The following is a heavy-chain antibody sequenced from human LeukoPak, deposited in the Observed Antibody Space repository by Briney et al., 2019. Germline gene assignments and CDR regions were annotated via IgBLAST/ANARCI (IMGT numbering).Heavy chain of an antibody. Sequence: ASVKVSCKASGGTFSSYAISWVRQAPGQGLEWMGRIIPILGIANYAQKFQGRVTITADKSTSTAYMELSSLRSEDAAVYYCARGSTGSWCDYWGQGTLVTVSS. CDR2: IIPILGIA. CDR1: GGTFSSYA. V-gene: IGHV1-69*04. D-gene: IGHD6-13*01. CDR3: ARGSTGSWCDY. J-gene: IGHJ4*02.